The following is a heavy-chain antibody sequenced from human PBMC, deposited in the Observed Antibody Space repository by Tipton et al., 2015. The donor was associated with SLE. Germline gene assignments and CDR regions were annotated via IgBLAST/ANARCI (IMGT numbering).Heavy chain of an antibody. V-gene: IGHV4-4*08. D-gene: IGHD4-17*01. Sequence: TLSLTCTVSGGSISSYYWSWIRQPAGKGLEWIGYIYTSGSTNYNPSLKSRVTISVDTSKNQFSLKLSSVTAADSAVYYCAREAATVNHDAFDIWGQGTMVTVSS. CDR2: IYTSGST. CDR1: GGSISSYY. J-gene: IGHJ3*02. CDR3: AREAATVNHDAFDI.